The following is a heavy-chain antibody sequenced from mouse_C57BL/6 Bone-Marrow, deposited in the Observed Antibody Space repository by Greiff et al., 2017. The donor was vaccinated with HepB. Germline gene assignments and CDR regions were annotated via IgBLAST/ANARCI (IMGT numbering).Heavy chain of an antibody. CDR1: GYTFTDYE. D-gene: IGHD1-1*01. V-gene: IGHV1-15*01. CDR2: IDPETGGT. CDR3: TRSYYGSSLFAY. J-gene: IGHJ3*01. Sequence: VKLQESGAELVRPGASVTLSCKASGYTFTDYEMHWVKQTPVHGLEWIGAIDPETGGTAYNQKFKGKAILTADKSSSTAYMELRSLTSEDSAVYYCTRSYYGSSLFAYWGQGTLVTVSA.